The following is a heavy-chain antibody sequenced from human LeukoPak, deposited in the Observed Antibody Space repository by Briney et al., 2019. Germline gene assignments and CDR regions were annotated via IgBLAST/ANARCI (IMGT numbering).Heavy chain of an antibody. J-gene: IGHJ4*02. CDR2: IYSGGST. CDR1: GFTVSSNY. D-gene: IGHD2-21*02. V-gene: IGHV3-66*01. CDR3: AKEPLPPCGGDCYFDY. Sequence: PGGSLRLSCAASGFTVSSNYMSWVRQAPGKGLEWVSVIYSGGSTYYADSVKGRFTISRDNSKNTLYLQMNSLRAEDTAVYYCAKEPLPPCGGDCYFDYWGQGTLVTVSS.